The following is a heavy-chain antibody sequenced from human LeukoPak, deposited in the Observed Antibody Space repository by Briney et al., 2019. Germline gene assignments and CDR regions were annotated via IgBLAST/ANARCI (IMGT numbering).Heavy chain of an antibody. Sequence: SVKVSCKASGGTFSSYAISWVRQAPGQGLEWMGGIIPIFGTANYAQKFQGRVTITADKSTSTAYMELSSLRSEDTAVYYCARSAYGDYGYYMDVWGKGTTVTVSS. CDR1: GGTFSSYA. CDR3: ARSAYGDYGYYMDV. J-gene: IGHJ6*03. V-gene: IGHV1-69*06. CDR2: IIPIFGTA. D-gene: IGHD4-17*01.